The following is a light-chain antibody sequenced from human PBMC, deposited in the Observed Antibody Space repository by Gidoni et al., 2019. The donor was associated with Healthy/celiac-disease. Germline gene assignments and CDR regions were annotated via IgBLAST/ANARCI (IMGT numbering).Light chain of an antibody. CDR2: KAS. J-gene: IGKJ1*01. V-gene: IGKV1-5*03. CDR3: QQDNSYPT. CDR1: QSISSW. Sequence: DIQMTQSPSTLSASVGDRVTITCRASQSISSWLAWYQQKPRKAPKLLIYKASSLESGVPSRFSGSGSGTEFTLTISSLQPDDFATYYCQQDNSYPTFGQXTKVEIK.